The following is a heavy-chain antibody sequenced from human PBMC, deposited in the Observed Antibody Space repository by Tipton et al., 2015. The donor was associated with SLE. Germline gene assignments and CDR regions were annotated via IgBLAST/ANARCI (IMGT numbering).Heavy chain of an antibody. CDR1: GGSVSSSSKY. J-gene: IGHJ5*02. Sequence: TLSLTCTVSGGSVSSSSKYWAWIRQPPGKGLEWIGSIYYTGTTTYYNSFLKSRVTMSVDTSKRQFSLRLTSVIAADTAVYYCARLHGYSYGLNWFDPCGQGTLISVSS. D-gene: IGHD5-18*01. CDR2: IYYTGTTT. V-gene: IGHV4-39*07. CDR3: ARLHGYSYGLNWFDP.